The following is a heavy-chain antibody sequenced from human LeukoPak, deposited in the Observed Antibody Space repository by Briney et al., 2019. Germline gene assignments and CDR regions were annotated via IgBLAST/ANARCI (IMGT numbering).Heavy chain of an antibody. CDR3: ARDPSGYEGIY. J-gene: IGHJ4*02. V-gene: IGHV3-74*01. D-gene: IGHD5-12*01. CDR1: GFTFSSYW. CDR2: INSDGSST. Sequence: GGSLRLSCAASGFTFSSYWMHWVRQAPGKGLVWVSRINSDGSSTSYADSVKGRFTISRDNAKNSLYLQMNSLRAEDTAVYYCARDPSGYEGIYWGQGTLVTVSS.